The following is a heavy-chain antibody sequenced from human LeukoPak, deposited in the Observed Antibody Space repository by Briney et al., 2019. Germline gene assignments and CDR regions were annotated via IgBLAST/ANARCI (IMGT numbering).Heavy chain of an antibody. J-gene: IGHJ4*02. V-gene: IGHV3-74*01. CDR2: INSDGSST. Sequence: PGGSLRLSCAASGFTFSSYWMHWVRQAPGKGLVWVSRINSDGSSTSYADSVKGRFTISRDNAKSSLYLQMNSLRDEDTALYYCARAVDGYTYGYGYWGQGTLVTVSS. CDR3: ARAVDGYTYGYGY. CDR1: GFTFSSYW. D-gene: IGHD5-18*01.